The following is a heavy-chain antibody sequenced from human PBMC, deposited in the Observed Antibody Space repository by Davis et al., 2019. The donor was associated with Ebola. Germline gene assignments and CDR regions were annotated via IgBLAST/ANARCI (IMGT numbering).Heavy chain of an antibody. CDR3: ARARGFSSTWYGGDY. Sequence: ASVKVSCKASGYTFSNYDINWVRQATGQGLAWMGWMNPNSGNTGYVQNFQGRVTMTRDTSTSTVYMELSSLRSEDTAVYYCARARGFSSTWYGGDYWGQGTLVTVSS. CDR2: MNPNSGNT. CDR1: GYTFSNYD. D-gene: IGHD6-13*01. V-gene: IGHV1-8*01. J-gene: IGHJ4*02.